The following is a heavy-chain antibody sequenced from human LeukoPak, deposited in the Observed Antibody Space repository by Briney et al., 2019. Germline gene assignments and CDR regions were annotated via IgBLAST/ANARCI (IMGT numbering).Heavy chain of an antibody. CDR2: IYRGGST. CDR1: GFTVGTNS. J-gene: IGHJ4*02. V-gene: IGHV3-66*01. D-gene: IGHD3-10*01. Sequence: PGGSLRLSCAASGFTVGTNSMSWVRQSPGKGLEWVSVIYRGGSTYYADSVNGRFTISRDNPRNSLFLQMKSLRAEDTAVYYCVRDRGGLPVVYWGQGSLVTVSS. CDR3: VRDRGGLPVVY.